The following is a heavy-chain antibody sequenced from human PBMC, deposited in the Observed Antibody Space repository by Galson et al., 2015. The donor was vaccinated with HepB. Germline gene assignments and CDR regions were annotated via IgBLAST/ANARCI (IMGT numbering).Heavy chain of an antibody. CDR3: AKDPAAAQLFYYYGMDV. CDR1: GFTFSSYA. J-gene: IGHJ6*02. D-gene: IGHD6-13*01. Sequence: SLRLSCAASGFTFSSYAMSWVRQAPGKGLEWVSAISGSGGSTYYADSVKGRFTISRDNSKNTLYLQMNSLRAEDTAVYYCAKDPAAAQLFYYYGMDVWGQGTTVTVSS. V-gene: IGHV3-23*01. CDR2: ISGSGGST.